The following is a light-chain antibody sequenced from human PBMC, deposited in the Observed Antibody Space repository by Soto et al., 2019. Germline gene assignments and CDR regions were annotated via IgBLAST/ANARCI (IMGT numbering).Light chain of an antibody. J-gene: IGLJ1*01. V-gene: IGLV1-40*01. CDR1: SSNIGAGYD. Sequence: QSVLTQPPSVSGAPGQRVAVSCTGSSSNIGAGYDVHWYQHLPGTAPKLLIYDNSNRPSGVPDRFSGSKSGTSASLAITGLQAEDEADYYCQSYDSSLSAPYVFGTGTKLPS. CDR3: QSYDSSLSAPYV. CDR2: DNS.